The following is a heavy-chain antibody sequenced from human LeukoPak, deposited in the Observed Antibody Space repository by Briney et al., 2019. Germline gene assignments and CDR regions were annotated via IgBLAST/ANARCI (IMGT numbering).Heavy chain of an antibody. J-gene: IGHJ4*02. D-gene: IGHD4-17*01. CDR3: ARAQPDGDYFDY. CDR1: GGSFSGYY. CDR2: INHSGST. Sequence: PSETLSLTCAVYGGSFSGYYWSWIRQPPGKGLEWIGEINHSGSTNYNPSLKSRVTISVDTSKNQFSLKLSSVTAADTAVYYCARAQPDGDYFDYWGQGTLVTVSS. V-gene: IGHV4-34*01.